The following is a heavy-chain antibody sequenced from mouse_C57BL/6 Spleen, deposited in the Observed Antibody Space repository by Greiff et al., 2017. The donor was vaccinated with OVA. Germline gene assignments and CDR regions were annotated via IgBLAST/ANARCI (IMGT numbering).Heavy chain of an antibody. CDR3: ARGYYDYEAWFAY. CDR1: GYTFTSYW. V-gene: IGHV1-55*01. J-gene: IGHJ3*01. CDR2: IYPGSGST. D-gene: IGHD2-4*01. Sequence: VQLQQPGAELVKPGASVKMSCKASGYTFTSYWITWVKQRPGQGLEWIGDIYPGSGSTNYNETFKSKATLTVDTSSSTAYMQLSSLTSEDSAVYYCARGYYDYEAWFAYWGQGTLVTVSA.